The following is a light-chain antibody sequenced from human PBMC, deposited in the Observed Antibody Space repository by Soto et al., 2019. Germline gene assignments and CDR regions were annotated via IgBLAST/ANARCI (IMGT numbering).Light chain of an antibody. V-gene: IGLV1-44*01. J-gene: IGLJ2*01. CDR3: AAWDDSLNGLV. Sequence: QSVLTQPPSASGTPGQRVTISCSGSSSNIGSNTVNWYQQFPGTAPKLLIYSNNQRPSGVPDRFSGSKSGTSASLAISGLPSDDEADYYCAAWDDSLNGLVFGGGTKLTVL. CDR1: SSNIGSNT. CDR2: SNN.